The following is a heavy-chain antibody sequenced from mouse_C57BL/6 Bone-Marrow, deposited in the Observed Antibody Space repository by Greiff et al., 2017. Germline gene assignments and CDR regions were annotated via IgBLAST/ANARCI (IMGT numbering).Heavy chain of an antibody. V-gene: IGHV1-56*01. CDR2: IFPGSGST. Sequence: QVQLQQSGPELVRPGASVKISCKAPGYTFTSHWMQWVRQRPGQGLEWIGEIFPGSGSTSYNQKFKGKATLTVATSSSTAYMQLSSLTSEDSAVYFCARWDYGSSPCAYWGQGTLVTVSA. J-gene: IGHJ3*01. D-gene: IGHD1-1*01. CDR1: GYTFTSHW. CDR3: ARWDYGSSPCAY.